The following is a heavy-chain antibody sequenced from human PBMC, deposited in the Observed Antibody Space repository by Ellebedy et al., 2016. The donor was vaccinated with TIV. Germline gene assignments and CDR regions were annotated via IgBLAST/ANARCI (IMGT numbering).Heavy chain of an antibody. CDR2: ILKDGSEE. CDR3: ARGFMPDY. Sequence: GESLKISCEASGFPFSTAWMTSVRQAPGKGLEWLANILKDGSEEYYLDSVKGRFTISRDTTKRSLFLQMNRLRAEDTALYYCARGFMPDYWGQGTLVTVSS. V-gene: IGHV3-7*01. CDR1: GFPFSTAW. D-gene: IGHD2-2*01. J-gene: IGHJ4*02.